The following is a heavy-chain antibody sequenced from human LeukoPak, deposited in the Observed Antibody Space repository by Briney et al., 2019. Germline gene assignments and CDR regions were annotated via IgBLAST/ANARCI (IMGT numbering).Heavy chain of an antibody. CDR2: ISSNGGST. D-gene: IGHD1-26*01. CDR1: GFTFSSYA. CDR3: AREYSGSYSYYFDY. J-gene: IGHJ4*02. V-gene: IGHV3-64*01. Sequence: GGSLRLSCAASGFTFSSYAMHWVRQAPGKGLEYVSAISSNGGSTYYANSVKGRFTISRDNSKNTLYLQMGSLRAEDMAVYYCAREYSGSYSYYFDYWGQGTLVPVSS.